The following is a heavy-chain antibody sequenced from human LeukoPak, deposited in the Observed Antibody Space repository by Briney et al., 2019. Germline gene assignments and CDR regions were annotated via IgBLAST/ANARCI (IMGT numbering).Heavy chain of an antibody. J-gene: IGHJ5*02. Sequence: GGAPGLSFAASGFTFCSHSMRWGRPAPGEGGEWVSAISGSGGSTYYADSVKGRFTISRDNSKNTLYLQMNSLRAEDTAVYYCAKSYGDYVAWGQGTLVTVSS. D-gene: IGHD4-17*01. V-gene: IGHV3-23*01. CDR2: ISGSGGST. CDR1: GFTFCSHS. CDR3: AKSYGDYVA.